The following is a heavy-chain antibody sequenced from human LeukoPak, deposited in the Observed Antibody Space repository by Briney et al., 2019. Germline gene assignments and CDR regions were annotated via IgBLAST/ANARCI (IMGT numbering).Heavy chain of an antibody. CDR2: IYYSGST. D-gene: IGHD3-22*01. CDR1: GGSFSTYY. J-gene: IGHJ4*02. CDR3: ARAWDYYDSRGFYLRCFDY. V-gene: IGHV4-59*01. Sequence: SETLSLTCTVSGGSFSTYYWSWIRQPPGKGLEWIGYIYYSGSTNYNPSLKSRVTISVDMSKNQFSLKLSSVTAADTAVYYCARAWDYYDSRGFYLRCFDYWGQGTLVTVSS.